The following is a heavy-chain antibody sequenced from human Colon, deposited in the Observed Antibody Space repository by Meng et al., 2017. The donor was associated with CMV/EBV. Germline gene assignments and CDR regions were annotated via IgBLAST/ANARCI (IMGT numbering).Heavy chain of an antibody. CDR3: ARVPGYYYYGMDV. J-gene: IGHJ6*02. V-gene: IGHV2-70D*14. CDR1: GFSLSTTGMR. CDR2: IDWDDHK. Sequence: SGPTLVKPTQTLALTCTFSGFSLSTTGMRVSWIRQPPGKALEWLARIDWDDHKFYNTSLKNRLTISKDTSKNQVVLTVTNMDPVDTATYYCARVPGYYYYGMDVWGQGTTVTVSS.